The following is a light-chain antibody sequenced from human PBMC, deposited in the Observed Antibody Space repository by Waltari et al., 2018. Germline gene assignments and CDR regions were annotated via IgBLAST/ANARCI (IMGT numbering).Light chain of an antibody. CDR3: QHNYGSPYS. V-gene: IGKV1-39*01. CDR1: ENVNNY. J-gene: IGKJ2*03. Sequence: DIQMTQSPSSLSASVGDRVTITCRASENVNNYLNWYQQKPGKAPKLLIYQASTLQSGVPSRFSGSGSGTDYTLTIGSLQSEDVATYYCQHNYGSPYSFGQGTKVEIK. CDR2: QAS.